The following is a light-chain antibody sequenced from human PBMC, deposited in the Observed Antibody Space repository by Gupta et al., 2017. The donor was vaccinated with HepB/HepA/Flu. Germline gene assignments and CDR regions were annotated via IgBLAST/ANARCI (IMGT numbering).Light chain of an antibody. J-gene: IGLJ3*02. CDR1: SNNVGNQG. CDR3: YAWDNSVTALV. CDR2: NNN. Sequence: QAGLTQPPSVSECLGQTATLNCTGNSNNVGNQGAAWLQQHTGHTPKLLSSNNNNRPSGISERFSESRSGNTASLTITGLQPDDEDDYYCYAWDNSVTALVFGGGTKLTVL. V-gene: IGLV10-54*04.